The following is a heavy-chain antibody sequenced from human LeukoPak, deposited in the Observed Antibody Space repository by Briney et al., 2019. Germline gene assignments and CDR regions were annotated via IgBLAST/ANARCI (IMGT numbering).Heavy chain of an antibody. CDR3: ARESGGDWGYFDD. D-gene: IGHD2-21*02. Sequence: GGSLRHSCVASGFTFSNKAMSWVRQAPGMGLEWVTSTTQSGESSGYADSVKGRFTISRDNSTNTLFLQMDSLRVEDTAIYYCARESGGDWGYFDDWGQGTLVTVSS. CDR1: GFTFSNKA. J-gene: IGHJ4*02. CDR2: TTQSGESS. V-gene: IGHV3-23*01.